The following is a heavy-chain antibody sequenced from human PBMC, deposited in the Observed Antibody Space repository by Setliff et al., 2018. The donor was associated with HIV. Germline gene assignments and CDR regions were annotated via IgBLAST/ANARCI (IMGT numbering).Heavy chain of an antibody. CDR2: IASDGSNE. CDR1: GFIFSNYA. D-gene: IGHD3-10*01. Sequence: GGSLRLSCAASGFIFSNYAMQWVRQAPGKGLEWVAAIASDGSNEYYADSVKGRFTISRDNSKNTLYVQMNSLRVEDTAVYYCARDQLAMVRRNGMDVWGQGTTVTVSS. J-gene: IGHJ6*02. V-gene: IGHV3-30*04. CDR3: ARDQLAMVRRNGMDV.